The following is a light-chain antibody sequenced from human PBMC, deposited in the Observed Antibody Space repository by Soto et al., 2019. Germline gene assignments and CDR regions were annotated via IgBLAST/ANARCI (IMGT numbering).Light chain of an antibody. CDR2: GAS. CDR3: QHYGTSPGT. Sequence: EIVMTQSPGTLSLSPGERATLSCGASQSIDSKYLGWYQQKPGQTPRLRIYGASSRATGIPDRFSGSGSGTDFTLTISRLEPEDFAVYYCQHYGTSPGTFGQGTKVEIK. CDR1: QSIDSKY. V-gene: IGKV3-20*01. J-gene: IGKJ1*01.